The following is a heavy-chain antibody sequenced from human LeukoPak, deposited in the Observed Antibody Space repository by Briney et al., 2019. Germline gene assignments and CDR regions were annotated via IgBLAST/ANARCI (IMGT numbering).Heavy chain of an antibody. Sequence: PGGSLRLSCAASGFTFSSHEMNWVRQAPGKGLEWVSYISSSGSTIYYADSVKGRFTISRDNAKNSLYLQMNSLRAEDTAVYYCARAAIAAARIYYYMDVWGKGTTVTVSS. D-gene: IGHD6-13*01. CDR2: ISSSGSTI. CDR3: ARAAIAAARIYYYMDV. CDR1: GFTFSSHE. V-gene: IGHV3-48*03. J-gene: IGHJ6*03.